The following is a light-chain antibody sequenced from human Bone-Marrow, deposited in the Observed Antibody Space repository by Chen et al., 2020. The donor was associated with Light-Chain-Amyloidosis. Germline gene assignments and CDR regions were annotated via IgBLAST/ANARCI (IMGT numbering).Light chain of an antibody. J-gene: IGLJ2*01. CDR2: RDT. CDR1: DLPTKY. V-gene: IGLV3-25*03. CDR3: QSADSSGTYEVI. Sequence: SYELTQPPSVSVSPGQTARITCSGDDLPTKYAYWYQQKQGQAPVLVIHRDTERPSGISERFSGSSSGTTATLTISGVQAEDDADYHCQSADSSGTYEVICGGGTKLTVL.